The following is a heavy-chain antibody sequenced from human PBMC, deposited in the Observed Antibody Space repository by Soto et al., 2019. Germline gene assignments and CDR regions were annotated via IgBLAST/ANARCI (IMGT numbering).Heavy chain of an antibody. CDR3: ARDGYYGVTNDAFDI. CDR1: GGSISSYY. Sequence: SETLSLTCSVSGGSISSYYWSWIRQPPGKGLEWIGYMFYSGSTNYNPSLKSRVTISVDTSKNQFSLKLSSVTAADTAVYYCARDGYYGVTNDAFDIWGQGTMVTVS. J-gene: IGHJ3*02. D-gene: IGHD4-17*01. V-gene: IGHV4-59*01. CDR2: MFYSGST.